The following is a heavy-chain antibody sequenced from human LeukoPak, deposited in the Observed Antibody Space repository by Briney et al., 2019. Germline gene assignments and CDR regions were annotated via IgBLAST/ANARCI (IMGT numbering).Heavy chain of an antibody. CDR1: GGTFSSYA. J-gene: IGHJ4*02. D-gene: IGHD3-16*02. CDR2: IIPIFGTA. Sequence: SVKVSCKASGGTFSSYAISWVRQAPGQGLEWMGGIIPIFGTANYAQKFQGRVTITADESTSTAYMELSSLRSEDTAVYYCARDSNLPDYVWGSYRLGFDYWGQGTLVTVSS. V-gene: IGHV1-69*13. CDR3: ARDSNLPDYVWGSYRLGFDY.